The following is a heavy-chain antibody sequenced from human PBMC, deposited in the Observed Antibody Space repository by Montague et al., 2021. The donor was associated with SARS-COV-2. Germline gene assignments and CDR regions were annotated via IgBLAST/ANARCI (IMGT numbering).Heavy chain of an antibody. CDR3: ARSPRGSGTGWLDY. CDR2: ISQDETAK. Sequence: SLRLSCSASGFTSGDYQMTWVRQAPGKGLQWVANISQDETAKTYXDSVKGRFTISRDNAKNSLILQMNSLKDEDMAVYYCARSPRGSGTGWLDYWGQGTLVTVSS. V-gene: IGHV3-7*01. CDR1: GFTSGDYQ. J-gene: IGHJ4*02. D-gene: IGHD3/OR15-3a*01.